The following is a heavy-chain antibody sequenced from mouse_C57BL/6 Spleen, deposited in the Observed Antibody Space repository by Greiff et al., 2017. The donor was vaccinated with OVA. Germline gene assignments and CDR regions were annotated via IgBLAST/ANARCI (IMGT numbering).Heavy chain of an antibody. Sequence: QVHVKQSGAELARPGASVKLSCKASGYTFTSYGISWVKQRTGQGLEWIGEIYPRSGNTYYNEKFKGKATLTADKSSSTAYMELRSLTSEDSAVYFCARDENSSGPAWFAYWGQGTLVTVSA. D-gene: IGHD3-2*02. CDR3: ARDENSSGPAWFAY. CDR2: IYPRSGNT. J-gene: IGHJ3*01. V-gene: IGHV1-81*01. CDR1: GYTFTSYG.